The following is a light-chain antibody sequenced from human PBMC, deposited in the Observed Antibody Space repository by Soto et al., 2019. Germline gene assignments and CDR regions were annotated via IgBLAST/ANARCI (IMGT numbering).Light chain of an antibody. CDR1: QSINTW. Sequence: DIQMTQSPSTLSASVGDRVTITCRASQSINTWLAWYQQRPGKAPKVLIFDASSLESGVPSRFSGSGSGTEFTLTISSQQPDDFATYYWQQYNTYSWTFGQGTTVEIK. V-gene: IGKV1-5*01. CDR2: DAS. J-gene: IGKJ1*01. CDR3: QQYNTYSWT.